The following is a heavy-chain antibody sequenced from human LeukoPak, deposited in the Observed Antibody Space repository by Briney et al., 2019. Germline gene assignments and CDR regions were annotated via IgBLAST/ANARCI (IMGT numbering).Heavy chain of an antibody. J-gene: IGHJ4*02. V-gene: IGHV3-30*02. D-gene: IGHD6-13*01. CDR3: AKDHVGTWSALDY. CDR2: IRYDGSDK. Sequence: TGGSLRLSCAASGFTFSSYGMHWVRQAPGKGLEWVAFIRYDGSDKYYADSVKGRFILSRDNSRNTLSLEMNSLRAEDTAVYYCAKDHVGTWSALDYWGQGTLVTVSS. CDR1: GFTFSSYG.